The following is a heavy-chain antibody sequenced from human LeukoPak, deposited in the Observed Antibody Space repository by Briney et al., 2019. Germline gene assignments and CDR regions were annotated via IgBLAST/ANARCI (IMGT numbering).Heavy chain of an antibody. J-gene: IGHJ3*02. Sequence: SETLSLTCTVSGYSISSGYYWGWIRQPPGKGLEWIGSIYHSGSTYYNPSLKSRVTISVDTSKNQFSLKLSSVTAADTAVYYCARGRNLAFDIWGQGAMVTVSS. CDR3: ARGRNLAFDI. V-gene: IGHV4-38-2*02. CDR2: IYHSGST. CDR1: GYSISSGYY.